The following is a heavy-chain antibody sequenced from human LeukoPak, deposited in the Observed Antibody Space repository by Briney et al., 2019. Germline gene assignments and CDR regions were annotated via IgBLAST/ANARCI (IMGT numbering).Heavy chain of an antibody. CDR3: AKWGNLLGGSYYHFDY. D-gene: IGHD3-10*01. CDR1: GFTFSSYG. Sequence: GGTLRLSCAASGFTFSSYGMSWVRQAPGKGLEWVSGISGSDGGTYYADSVKGRFTISRDNSKNTLYLQMNSLRAEDTAVYYCAKWGNLLGGSYYHFDYWGQGTLVTVSS. J-gene: IGHJ4*02. V-gene: IGHV3-23*01. CDR2: ISGSDGGT.